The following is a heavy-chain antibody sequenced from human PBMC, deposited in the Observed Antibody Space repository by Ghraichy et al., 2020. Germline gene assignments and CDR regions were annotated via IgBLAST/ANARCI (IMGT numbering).Heavy chain of an antibody. Sequence: GESLNISCAASGFIVSSYGMSWVRQAPGKGLEWVASIVGGGVDTTIYPDSVKGRFTISRDNSKNMLFLHINNLRAEDTAFYFCAARYNTDYYWGQGTLVTVSS. CDR2: IVGGGVDTT. V-gene: IGHV3-23*01. J-gene: IGHJ4*02. D-gene: IGHD1-14*01. CDR3: AARYNTDYY. CDR1: GFIVSSYG.